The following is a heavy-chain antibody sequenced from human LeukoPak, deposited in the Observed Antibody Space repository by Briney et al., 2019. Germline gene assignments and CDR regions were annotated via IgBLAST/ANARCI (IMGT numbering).Heavy chain of an antibody. CDR1: GFTFSSYA. Sequence: GGSLRLSCAASGFTFSSYAMSWVRQAPGKGLEWVSAISGSGGSTYYADSVKGRFTISRDNSKNTLYLQMNSLKTEDTAVYYCTTDPSYDYVWGSYWGQGTLVTVSS. J-gene: IGHJ4*02. D-gene: IGHD3-16*01. V-gene: IGHV3-23*01. CDR2: ISGSGGST. CDR3: TTDPSYDYVWGSY.